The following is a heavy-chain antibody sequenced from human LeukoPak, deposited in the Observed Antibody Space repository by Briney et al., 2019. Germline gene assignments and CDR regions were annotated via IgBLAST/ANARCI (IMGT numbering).Heavy chain of an antibody. V-gene: IGHV4-30-4*08. CDR1: GGSISSGDYY. CDR2: IYYSGST. Sequence: SQTLSLTCTVSGGSISSGDYYWRWIRQPPGKGLEWIGYIYYSGSTYYNPSLKSRVTISVDTSKNQFSLKLRSVTAADTAVYYCARWAEDRHDAFDIWGQGTMVTVSS. CDR3: ARWAEDRHDAFDI. D-gene: IGHD1-14*01. J-gene: IGHJ3*02.